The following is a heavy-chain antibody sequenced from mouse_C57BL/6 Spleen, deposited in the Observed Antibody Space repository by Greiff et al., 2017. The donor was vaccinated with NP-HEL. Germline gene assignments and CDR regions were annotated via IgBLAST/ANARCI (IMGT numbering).Heavy chain of an antibody. CDR3: ARHYYGSSYDAMDY. V-gene: IGHV5-16*01. J-gene: IGHJ4*01. CDR1: GFTFSDYY. Sequence: EVKLMESEGGLVQPGSSMKLSCTASGFTFSDYYMAWVRQVPEKGLEWVANINYDGSSTYYLDSLKSRFIISRDNAKNILYLQMSSLKSEDTATYYCARHYYGSSYDAMDYWGQGTSVTVSS. D-gene: IGHD1-1*01. CDR2: INYDGSST.